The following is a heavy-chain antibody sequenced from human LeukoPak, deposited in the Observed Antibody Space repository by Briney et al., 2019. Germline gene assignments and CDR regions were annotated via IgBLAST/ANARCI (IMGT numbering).Heavy chain of an antibody. Sequence: GGTLRLSCAASGITFSSYGMSWVRQAPGKGLEWVSSISSTGGTTYYAGSVKGRFTISRDDAKNTLYLQMNDLRAEDTAVYYCARAGSFRFDYWGQGTLVTVSS. V-gene: IGHV3-23*01. CDR1: GITFSSYG. CDR3: ARAGSFRFDY. J-gene: IGHJ4*02. D-gene: IGHD3-10*01. CDR2: ISSTGGTT.